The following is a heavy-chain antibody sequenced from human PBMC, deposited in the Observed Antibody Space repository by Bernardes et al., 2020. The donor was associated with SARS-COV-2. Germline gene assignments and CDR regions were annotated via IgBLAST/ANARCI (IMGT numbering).Heavy chain of an antibody. CDR2: IYYSGST. J-gene: IGHJ6*02. D-gene: IGHD6-19*01. V-gene: IGHV4-39*02. Sequence: SETLSLTCTVSGGSISSSTYYWGWIRQPPGKGLEWIGTIYYSGSTYYNPSLKSRVTISVDTSKNQFSLKLSSVTAADTAVYYCAREAVSGFSYYYGMDVWGQGTTVTVSS. CDR3: AREAVSGFSYYYGMDV. CDR1: GGSISSSTYY.